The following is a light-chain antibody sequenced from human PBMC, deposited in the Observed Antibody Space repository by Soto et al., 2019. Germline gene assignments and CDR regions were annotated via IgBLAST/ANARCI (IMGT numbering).Light chain of an antibody. CDR1: QSISTY. J-gene: IGKJ1*01. CDR2: AAS. V-gene: IGKV1-9*01. CDR3: QHLNGYPRT. Sequence: DIQLTQTPSFPSASEGDTVTITCRASQSISTYLAWYQQEPGKAPKLLIYAASTLQSGVPSRFGGSGSGTEFTLTISSLQPEDFATYYCQHLNGYPRTFGQG.